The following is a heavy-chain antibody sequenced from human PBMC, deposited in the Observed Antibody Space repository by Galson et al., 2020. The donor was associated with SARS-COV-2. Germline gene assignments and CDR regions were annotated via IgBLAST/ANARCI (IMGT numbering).Heavy chain of an antibody. V-gene: IGHV2-70*11. Sequence: SGPTLVKPTQTLTLTCTFSGFSLTTTGMCVSWIRQPPGKALEWLARIDWDDDKYYSTSLKTRLTISKDTSKNQVVLTMTNMDPVDTATYYCARVTQLIGGEAVSNWFDPWGQGTLVTVSS. CDR3: ARVTQLIGGEAVSNWFDP. CDR1: GFSLTTTGMC. J-gene: IGHJ5*02. D-gene: IGHD3-16*01. CDR2: IDWDDDK.